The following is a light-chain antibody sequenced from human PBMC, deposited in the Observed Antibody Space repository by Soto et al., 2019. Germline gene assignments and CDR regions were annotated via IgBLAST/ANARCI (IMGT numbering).Light chain of an antibody. CDR2: GAS. Sequence: VLTHSPGTLSLYTGERATLSCRAIQSVSSSYLAWYQQKPGQAPRLLIYGASSRATGIPDRFSGSGSGTDFTLTISRLEPEDFAVYYCQQYGSSPLITSCQRGLLEV. CDR3: QQYGSSPLIT. V-gene: IGKV3-20*01. J-gene: IGKJ5*01. CDR1: QSVSSSY.